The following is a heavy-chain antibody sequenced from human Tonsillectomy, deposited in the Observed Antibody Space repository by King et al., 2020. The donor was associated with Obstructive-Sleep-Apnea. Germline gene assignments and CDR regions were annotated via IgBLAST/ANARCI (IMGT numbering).Heavy chain of an antibody. V-gene: IGHV3-9*01. Sequence: VQLVESGGGLVQSGRSLRLSCAASGFIFDDYVMHWVRQAPGKGLEWVSGISWNSGSIDYADSVKGRFTISRDNAENSLYLQMKSLRAEDTAFYYCAKESAVPAALDYWGQGILVIVSS. CDR2: ISWNSGSI. CDR3: AKESAVPAALDY. J-gene: IGHJ4*02. CDR1: GFIFDDYV. D-gene: IGHD2-2*01.